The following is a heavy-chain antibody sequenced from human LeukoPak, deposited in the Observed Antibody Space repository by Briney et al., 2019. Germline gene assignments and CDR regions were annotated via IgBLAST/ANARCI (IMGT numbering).Heavy chain of an antibody. CDR2: INPNSGGT. CDR1: GYTXTDYY. D-gene: IGHD1-26*01. Sequence: ASVKVSCKASGYTXTDYYMHGVRQAPGQGLEWLGWINPNSGGTSYAQKFQGRVTMTRDTSISTAYMEVSRLRSDDTAVYYCATMGATNFDHWGQGTLVTASS. CDR3: ATMGATNFDH. V-gene: IGHV1-2*02. J-gene: IGHJ4*02.